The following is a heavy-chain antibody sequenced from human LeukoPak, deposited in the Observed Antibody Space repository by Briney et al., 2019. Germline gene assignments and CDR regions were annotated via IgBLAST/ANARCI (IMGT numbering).Heavy chain of an antibody. CDR1: GFTFDDYA. V-gene: IGHV3-9*01. CDR3: AIPLCSGGSCYSLGY. J-gene: IGHJ4*02. Sequence: PGGSLRLSCAASGFTFDDYAMHWVRQAPGKGLEWVSGISWNSGSIGYADSVKGRFTISRDNAKNSLYLQMNSLRAEDTALYYCAIPLCSGGSCYSLGYWGQGTLVTVSS. CDR2: ISWNSGSI. D-gene: IGHD2-15*01.